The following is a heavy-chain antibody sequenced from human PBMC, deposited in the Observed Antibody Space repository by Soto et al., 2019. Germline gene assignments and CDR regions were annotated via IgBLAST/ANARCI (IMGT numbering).Heavy chain of an antibody. CDR2: LWNDGYTK. CDR1: GFTLSRNG. V-gene: IGHV3-33*01. D-gene: IGHD4-17*01. CDR3: ARDYGDLGYDS. Sequence: QVQLVQSGGGVVQPGGSLRLSCAASGFTLSRNGMHWVRQAPGKGLEWVAILWNDGYTKYYADSMQGRFAISRDSSKNTLYLQMNSLRVDDTAVYYCARDYGDLGYDSWGQGTLVTVSS. J-gene: IGHJ4*02.